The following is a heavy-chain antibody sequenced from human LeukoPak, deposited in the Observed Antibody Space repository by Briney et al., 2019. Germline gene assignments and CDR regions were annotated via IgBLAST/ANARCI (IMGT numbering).Heavy chain of an antibody. V-gene: IGHV3-23*01. J-gene: IGHJ4*02. CDR2: ISGSGGST. D-gene: IGHD3-22*01. CDR3: AKKYDSSGFYFDY. Sequence: GGSLRLSCAASGFTFSGYAMSWVRQAPGKGLEWVSGISGSGGSTYYADSVKGRFTISRDNSKNTLYLQMNSLRADDTAVYYCAKKYDSSGFYFDYWGQGTLVTVSS. CDR1: GFTFSGYA.